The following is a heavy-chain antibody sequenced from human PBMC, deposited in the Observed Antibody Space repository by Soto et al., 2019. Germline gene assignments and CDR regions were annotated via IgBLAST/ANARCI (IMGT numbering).Heavy chain of an antibody. D-gene: IGHD2-2*01. CDR2: IRWNSGMI. Sequence: HPXGSLRLSFAPSGFTFDDYAMHWVRQAPGKGLEWVSGIRWNSGMIDYADSVKGRFTISRDNAKKSLYLQMNSLRVEDTALYFCTKSQEERRQLPPGFDPWGQGTLVTVPS. J-gene: IGHJ5*02. V-gene: IGHV3-9*01. CDR1: GFTFDDYA. CDR3: TKSQEERRQLPPGFDP.